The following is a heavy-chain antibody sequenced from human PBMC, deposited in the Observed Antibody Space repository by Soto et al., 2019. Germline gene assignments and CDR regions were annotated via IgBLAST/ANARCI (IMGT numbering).Heavy chain of an antibody. CDR2: ITNKINSYTT. D-gene: IGHD2-8*01. Sequence: QVVESGGGLVQPGGSLRLSCAGSGFTFSDRYMDWARQAPGKGLEWLGRITNKINSYTTQYAASVKGRFTISRDDSKSSLYLQMNDLKAEDTAVYYCVTHGGNGRQHPHYYYYAMDVWGQGTTVTVSS. CDR1: GFTFSDRY. CDR3: VTHGGNGRQHPHYYYYAMDV. V-gene: IGHV3-72*01. J-gene: IGHJ6*02.